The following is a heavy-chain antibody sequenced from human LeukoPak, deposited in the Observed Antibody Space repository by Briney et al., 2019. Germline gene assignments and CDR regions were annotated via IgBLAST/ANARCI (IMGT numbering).Heavy chain of an antibody. CDR2: ISSSSSYI. Sequence: GGSLRLSCAASGFTFSSYSMNWVRQAPGKGLEWVSSISSSSSYIYYADSVKGRFTISRDNAKNSLYLQMNSLRAEDTAVYYCARDAGLYGSGTGNDFDYWGQGTLVTVSS. CDR3: ARDAGLYGSGTGNDFDY. V-gene: IGHV3-21*01. J-gene: IGHJ4*02. CDR1: GFTFSSYS. D-gene: IGHD3-10*01.